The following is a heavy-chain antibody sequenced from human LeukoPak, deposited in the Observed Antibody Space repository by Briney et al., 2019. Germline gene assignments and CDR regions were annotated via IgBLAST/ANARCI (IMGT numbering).Heavy chain of an antibody. J-gene: IGHJ4*02. D-gene: IGHD4-17*01. CDR3: ACLRGPSDY. Sequence: TGGSLRLSCAASGFTFSSYEMNWVRQAPGKGLEWVSYISSSGSTIYYADSVKGRFTISRDNTKNSPYLQMDSLTADDTAVYFCACLRGPSDYWGQGTLVTVSS. V-gene: IGHV3-48*03. CDR2: ISSSGSTI. CDR1: GFTFSSYE.